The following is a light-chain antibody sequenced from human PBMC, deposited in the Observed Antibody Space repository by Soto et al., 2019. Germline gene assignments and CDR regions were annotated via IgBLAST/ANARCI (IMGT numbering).Light chain of an antibody. V-gene: IGKV1-5*03. Sequence: DIQMTQSPSTLSASVGDRVTITCRASQSISSWLAWYQQKPGKAPKLLIYKASTLESGVPLRFSGFGSGAEFTLTISSLQPDDFATYYCQQYDTYSTFGQGTKVEI. J-gene: IGKJ1*01. CDR3: QQYDTYST. CDR2: KAS. CDR1: QSISSW.